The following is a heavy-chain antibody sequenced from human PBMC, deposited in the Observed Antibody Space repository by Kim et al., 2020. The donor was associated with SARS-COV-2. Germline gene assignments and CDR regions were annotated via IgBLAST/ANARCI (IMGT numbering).Heavy chain of an antibody. D-gene: IGHD5-18*01. V-gene: IGHV5-51*01. CDR3: ARRGGYSYGVKTPSSAFDI. J-gene: IGHJ3*02. CDR2: IYPGDSDT. Sequence: GESLKISCKGSGYSFTSYWIGWVRQMPGKGLEWMGIIYPGDSDTRYSPSFQGQVTISADKSISTAYLQWSSLKASDTAMYYCARRGGYSYGVKTPSSAFDIWGQGTMVTVSS. CDR1: GYSFTSYW.